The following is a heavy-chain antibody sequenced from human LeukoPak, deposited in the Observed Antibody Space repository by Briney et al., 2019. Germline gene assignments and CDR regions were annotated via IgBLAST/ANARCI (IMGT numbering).Heavy chain of an antibody. Sequence: PSETLSLTCAVCGGFISSYYWCWIRQPPAKGLEWIGYIYYSGSTNYNPSLKSRVTITVDTSKNQFSLKLSSVTAADSAVYYCARTHGYYCGMDVWGKGTTVTVSS. CDR1: GGFISSYY. CDR2: IYYSGST. CDR3: ARTHGYYCGMDV. V-gene: IGHV4-59*01. J-gene: IGHJ6*04.